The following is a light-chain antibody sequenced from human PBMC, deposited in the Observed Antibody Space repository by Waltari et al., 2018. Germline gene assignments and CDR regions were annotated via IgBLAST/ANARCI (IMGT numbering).Light chain of an antibody. Sequence: QAALTQPSSVSWSPGQSVTIPCTGTSNDLGACNYFSSYQQHPGTAPKLMIYEVTKRPSGVSVRFSGSKSGNTASLIISGLQAEDEADYYCSSYSGINHWIFGGGTRLTVL. CDR2: EVT. CDR3: SSYSGINHWI. CDR1: SNDLGACNY. V-gene: IGLV2-8*01. J-gene: IGLJ2*01.